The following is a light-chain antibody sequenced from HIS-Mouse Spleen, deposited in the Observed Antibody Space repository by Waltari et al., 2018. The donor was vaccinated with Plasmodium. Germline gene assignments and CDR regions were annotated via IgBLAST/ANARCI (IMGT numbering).Light chain of an antibody. CDR2: EDS. V-gene: IGLV3-10*01. CDR3: YSTDSSGNHRV. J-gene: IGLJ3*02. Sequence: SYELTQPPSVSVSPGQTARITCSGDALPKTYAYWYQQKSGQAPVLVSYEDSKRPSGIPERFSGYSSGTMATLTISGAQVEDEADYYCYSTDSSGNHRVFGGGTKLTVL. CDR1: ALPKTY.